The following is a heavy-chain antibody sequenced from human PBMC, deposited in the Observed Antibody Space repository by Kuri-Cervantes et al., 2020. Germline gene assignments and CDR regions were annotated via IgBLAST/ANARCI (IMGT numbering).Heavy chain of an antibody. V-gene: IGHV3-48*03. Sequence: GGSLRLSCAASGFTFSSYEMNWVRQAPGKGLEWVSYISSSGSTIYYADSVKGRFTISRDNDKNSLYLQMDGLRAEDTAFYYCARPSSSGYVLFWGQGTPVTVSS. CDR1: GFTFSSYE. J-gene: IGHJ4*02. CDR3: ARPSSSGYVLF. CDR2: ISSSGSTI. D-gene: IGHD5-12*01.